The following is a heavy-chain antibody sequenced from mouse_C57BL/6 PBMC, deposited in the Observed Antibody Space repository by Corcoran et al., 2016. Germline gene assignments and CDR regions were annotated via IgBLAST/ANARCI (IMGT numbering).Heavy chain of an antibody. CDR1: GYTFTTYG. Sequence: QIQLVQSGPELKKPGETVKISCKASGYTFTTYGMSWVKQAPGKGLKWMGWINTYSGVPTYADDFKGRFAFSLETSARTAYLQINNLKNEDTATYFCAIFYDGDYDAMDDWGKGTSVTVSA. J-gene: IGHJ4*01. V-gene: IGHV9-3*01. D-gene: IGHD2-3*01. CDR2: INTYSGVP. CDR3: AIFYDGDYDAMDD.